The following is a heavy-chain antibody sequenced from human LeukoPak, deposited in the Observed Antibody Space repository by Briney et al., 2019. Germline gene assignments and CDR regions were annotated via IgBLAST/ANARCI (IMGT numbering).Heavy chain of an antibody. J-gene: IGHJ4*02. CDR3: ARATVDTAMVWNY. V-gene: IGHV4-59*02. Sequence: SETLSLTCTVSGGSVSSHYWSWIRQPPEKGLEWIGYVYHSGSTDYNPSLKSRVTISMDTSKNRFSLKLRSVTTADTAVYYCARATVDTAMVWNYWGQGVLVTVSS. CDR1: GGSVSSHY. CDR2: VYHSGST. D-gene: IGHD5-18*01.